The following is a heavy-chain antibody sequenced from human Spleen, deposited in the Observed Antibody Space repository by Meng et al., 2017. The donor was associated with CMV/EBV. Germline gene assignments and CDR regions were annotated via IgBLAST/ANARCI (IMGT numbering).Heavy chain of an antibody. CDR3: ARGGFDSSGYYLAY. Sequence: ASGSTFTSYYMHWVRQAPGQGLEWMGIINPSDGSTRYAQKFQGRVTMTRDTSTTTVYMELSSLRSEDTAVYYCARGGFDSSGYYLAYWGQGTLVTVSS. J-gene: IGHJ4*02. CDR1: GSTFTSYY. V-gene: IGHV1-46*01. CDR2: INPSDGST. D-gene: IGHD3-22*01.